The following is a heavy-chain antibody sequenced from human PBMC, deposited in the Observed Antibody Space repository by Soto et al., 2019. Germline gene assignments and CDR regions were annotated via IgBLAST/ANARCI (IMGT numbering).Heavy chain of an antibody. CDR1: GFTFSSYS. D-gene: IGHD3-22*01. CDR2: ISSSSSYI. CDR3: ARGAEYYYDSSGYSDY. Sequence: EVQLVESGGGLVKPGGSLRLSCAASGFTFSSYSMNWVRQAPGKGLEWVSSISSSSSYIYYADSVKGRFTISRDNAKNSLYLQMNSLRAEDTAVYYCARGAEYYYDSSGYSDYWGQGTLVTVSS. J-gene: IGHJ4*02. V-gene: IGHV3-21*01.